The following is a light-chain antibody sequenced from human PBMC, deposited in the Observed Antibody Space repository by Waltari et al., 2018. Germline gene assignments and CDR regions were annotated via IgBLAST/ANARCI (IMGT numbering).Light chain of an antibody. V-gene: IGLV2-14*01. CDR3: SSYTTTSSWV. CDR2: DVS. CDR1: SGDIGHYTF. J-gene: IGLJ3*02. Sequence: QSALTQPASVSGSPGQSITISCTGPSGDIGHYTFVSWYQQEPGMAPKPIVYDVSQRPSGVSNRFSGSKSGNTASLTISGVQAEDEADYYCSSYTTTSSWVFGGGTKLTVL.